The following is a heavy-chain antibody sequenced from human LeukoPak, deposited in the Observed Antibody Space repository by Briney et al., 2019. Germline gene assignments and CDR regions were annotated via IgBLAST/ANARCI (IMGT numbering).Heavy chain of an antibody. J-gene: IGHJ4*02. CDR1: GFTFSSYT. CDR2: ISYDETKK. D-gene: IGHD3-16*01. CDR3: ARDGGDY. Sequence: GRSLRLSCTASGFTFSSYTMHWVRQAPGKGLEWVAVISYDETKKYYADSVKGRFTISRDNSKNTLFLQMNSLRSEDTAVYYCARDGGDYWGQGTLVTVSA. V-gene: IGHV3-30-3*01.